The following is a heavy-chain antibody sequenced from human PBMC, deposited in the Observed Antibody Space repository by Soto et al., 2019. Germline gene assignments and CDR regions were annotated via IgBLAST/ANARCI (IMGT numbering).Heavy chain of an antibody. Sequence: ASVKVSCKASGYTFTSYGISWVRQAPGQGLEWMGWISACNGNTNYAQKLQGRVTMTTDTSTSTAYMELRSLRSDDTAVYYCARRDYETNWFDRWGQGXLVTVYS. J-gene: IGHJ5*02. V-gene: IGHV1-18*04. CDR1: GYTFTSYG. CDR3: ARRDYETNWFDR. D-gene: IGHD4-17*01. CDR2: ISACNGNT.